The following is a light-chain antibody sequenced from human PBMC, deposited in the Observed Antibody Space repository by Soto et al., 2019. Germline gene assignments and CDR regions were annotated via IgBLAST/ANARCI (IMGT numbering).Light chain of an antibody. V-gene: IGLV2-14*01. CDR2: AVS. CDR1: SSDVGGYNY. Sequence: LTQPASVSWSPGQSITISCTGTSSDVGGYNYVSWYQQPPGKAPKLIIYAVSNRPSGVSNRFSGSKSGNTASLAITGLQADDEGDYYCSAYTVSRTYVFGTGTKGTVL. CDR3: SAYTVSRTYV. J-gene: IGLJ1*01.